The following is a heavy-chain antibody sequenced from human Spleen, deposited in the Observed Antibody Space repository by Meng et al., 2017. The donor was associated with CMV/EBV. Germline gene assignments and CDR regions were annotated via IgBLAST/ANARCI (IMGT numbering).Heavy chain of an antibody. CDR3: ARALGDAFDI. J-gene: IGHJ3*02. CDR2: IYSGGST. Sequence: GGSLRLSCTASEFTFNNYGMTWVRQAPGKGLEWVSVIYSGGSTYYSDSVKGRFTISRDNSKNTLYLQMNSLRAEDTAVYYCARALGDAFDIWGQGTMVTVSS. V-gene: IGHV3-53*01. CDR1: EFTFNNYG. D-gene: IGHD1-26*01.